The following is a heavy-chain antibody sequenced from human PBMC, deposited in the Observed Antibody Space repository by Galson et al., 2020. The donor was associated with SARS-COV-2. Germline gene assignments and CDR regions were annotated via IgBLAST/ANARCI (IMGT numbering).Heavy chain of an antibody. CDR3: ARAGSADHGDYAWFDP. V-gene: IGHV1-2*02. CDR1: GYTFTGYH. J-gene: IGHJ5*02. CDR2: INPNSGGT. Sequence: GESLKISCKASGYTFTGYHMHWVRQAPAQGLEWMGWINPNSGGTNYAQKFQGRVTMTRDMSISTVYMELSSMRSDDTAVYYCARAGSADHGDYAWFDPWGQGTLVTVSS. D-gene: IGHD4-17*01.